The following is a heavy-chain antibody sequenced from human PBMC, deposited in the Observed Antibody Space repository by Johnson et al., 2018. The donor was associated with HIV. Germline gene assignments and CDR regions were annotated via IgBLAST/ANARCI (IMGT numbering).Heavy chain of an antibody. CDR2: IKHDGSEK. V-gene: IGHV3-7*05. Sequence: VQLVESGGGLVQPGGSLRLSCVASGFTFSTYWMNWVRQAPGKGPQWLANIKHDGSEKYYEDSVKGRFTISRDNSKNTLYLQMNSLRTEDTAVYYCARPPGSTWNSAAFDIWGQGTMVTVSS. J-gene: IGHJ3*02. D-gene: IGHD6-13*01. CDR3: ARPPGSTWNSAAFDI. CDR1: GFTFSTYW.